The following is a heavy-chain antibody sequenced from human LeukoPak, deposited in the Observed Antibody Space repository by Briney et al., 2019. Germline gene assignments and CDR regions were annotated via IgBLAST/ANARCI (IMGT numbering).Heavy chain of an antibody. CDR3: ARSQQLVEGDYFDY. CDR2: ISYDGSNK. D-gene: IGHD6-13*01. J-gene: IGHJ4*02. Sequence: PGRSPRLSCAASGFTFSSYAMHWVRQAPGKGLEWVAVISYDGSNKYYADSVKGRFTISRDNSKNTLYLQMNSLRAEDTAVYYCARSQQLVEGDYFDYWGQGTLVTVSS. V-gene: IGHV3-30*04. CDR1: GFTFSSYA.